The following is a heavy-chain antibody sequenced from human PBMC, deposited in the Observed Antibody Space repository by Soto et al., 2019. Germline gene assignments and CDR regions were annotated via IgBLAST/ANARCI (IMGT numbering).Heavy chain of an antibody. D-gene: IGHD4-4*01. V-gene: IGHV2-5*01. CDR3: AHRPRALTTVNTHDWFDP. CDR2: IYWNDDK. CDR1: RFSLSTSGVG. J-gene: IGHJ5*02. Sequence: SDPTLVKPTQTLTLTCTFSRFSLSTSGVGVGWIRQPPGKALQWLALIYWNDDKRYSPSLKSRLTITQATSKNQVDHTKTNMDPVDTATYYCAHRPRALTTVNTHDWFDPWGQGTLVTVSS.